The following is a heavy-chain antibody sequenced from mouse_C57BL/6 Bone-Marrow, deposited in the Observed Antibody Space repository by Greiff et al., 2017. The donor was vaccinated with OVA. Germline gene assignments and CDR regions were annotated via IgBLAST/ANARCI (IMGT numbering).Heavy chain of an antibody. CDR2: IYPGSGST. CDR3: ARRGTGGSSPYFDY. D-gene: IGHD1-1*01. Sequence: QVQLQQPGAELVKPGASVKMSCKASGYTFTSYWITWVKQRPGQGLEWIGDIYPGSGSTNYNEKFKSKATLTVATSSSTANMQLSSLTSEDSAVYYCARRGTGGSSPYFDYWGQGTTLTVSS. CDR1: GYTFTSYW. J-gene: IGHJ2*01. V-gene: IGHV1-55*01.